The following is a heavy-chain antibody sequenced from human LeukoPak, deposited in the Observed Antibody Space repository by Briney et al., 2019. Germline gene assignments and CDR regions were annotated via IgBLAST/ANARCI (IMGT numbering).Heavy chain of an antibody. CDR2: IYYSGST. CDR3: ARKYGSGSYYSPVDAFDI. CDR1: GGSISSSDYY. V-gene: IGHV4-39*07. D-gene: IGHD3-10*01. Sequence: SETLSLTCTVSGGSISSSDYYWGWIRQPPGKGLEWIGSIYYSGSTNYNPSLKSRVTISVDTSKNQFSLKLSSVTAADTAVYYCARKYGSGSYYSPVDAFDIWGQGTMVTVSS. J-gene: IGHJ3*02.